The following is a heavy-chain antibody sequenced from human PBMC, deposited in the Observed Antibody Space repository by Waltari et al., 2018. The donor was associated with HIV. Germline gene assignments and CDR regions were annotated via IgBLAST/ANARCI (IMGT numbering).Heavy chain of an antibody. CDR3: ARDPIAAAGRNYYGMDV. CDR2: NYHSGST. D-gene: IGHD6-13*01. Sequence: QVKLQESGPGLVKPSETLSLTCSVSGGSIRSYYWSWIRQPAGKGLEWIGHNYHSGSTDDHPSLKGRVTMSVDTSKKQFSLKLSSVTAADTAVYYCARDPIAAAGRNYYGMDVCGQGTTVTVSS. J-gene: IGHJ6*02. V-gene: IGHV4-4*07. CDR1: GGSIRSYY.